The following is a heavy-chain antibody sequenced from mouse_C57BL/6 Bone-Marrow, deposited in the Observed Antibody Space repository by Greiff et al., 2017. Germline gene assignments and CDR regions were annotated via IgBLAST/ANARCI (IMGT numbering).Heavy chain of an antibody. CDR3: ARNYYGSSRDY. CDR2: ISSGSSTI. J-gene: IGHJ2*01. CDR1: GFTFSDYG. Sequence: EVKLMESGGGLVKPGGSLKLSCAASGFTFSDYGMHWVRQAPEKGLEWVAYISSGSSTIYYADTVKGRFTNSRDNAKNTLFLQMTSLRSEDTAMYYCARNYYGSSRDYWGQGTTLTVSS. V-gene: IGHV5-17*01. D-gene: IGHD1-1*01.